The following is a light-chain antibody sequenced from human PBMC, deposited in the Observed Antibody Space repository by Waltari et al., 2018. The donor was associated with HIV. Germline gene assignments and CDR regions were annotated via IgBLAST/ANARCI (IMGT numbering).Light chain of an antibody. CDR3: CSYAGSYTWV. CDR1: SSAVGGYNY. V-gene: IGLV2-11*01. CDR2: DVS. J-gene: IGLJ3*02. Sequence: QSALTQPRPVSGSPGQSVPIPCTGTSSAVGGYNYVPWYQQPPGKAPKPMICDVSKRPSGVPDRFSGSKSGNTASLTISGLQAEDEADYYCCSYAGSYTWVFGGGTKLTVL.